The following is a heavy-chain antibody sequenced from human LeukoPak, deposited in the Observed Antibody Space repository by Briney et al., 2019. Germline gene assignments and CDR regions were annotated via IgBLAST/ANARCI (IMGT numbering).Heavy chain of an antibody. D-gene: IGHD2-21*01. CDR1: GGSISNYY. V-gene: IGHV4-59*01. Sequence: SETLSLTCIVSGGSISNYYWSWIRQPPGKGLEWIGYIFYSGNTNYNPSLKSRVTMSVDTSKNQFSLRLRSVTAADTAVYYCARGTYCGGDCFDYWGQGTLVTVSS. J-gene: IGHJ4*02. CDR2: IFYSGNT. CDR3: ARGTYCGGDCFDY.